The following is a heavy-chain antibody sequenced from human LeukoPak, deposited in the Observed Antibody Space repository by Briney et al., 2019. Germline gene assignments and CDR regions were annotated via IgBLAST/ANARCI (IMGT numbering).Heavy chain of an antibody. D-gene: IGHD3-22*01. CDR3: ARDRRRYNYDSSGYPPY. CDR2: ISSSSSTI. CDR1: GFTFSSYS. J-gene: IGHJ4*02. Sequence: GGSLRLSCAASGFTFSSYSMMWVRQAPGKGLEWVSYISSSSSTIYYADSVKGRFTISRDNAKNSLYLQMNSLRAEDTAVYSCARDRRRYNYDSSGYPPYWGQGTLVTVSS. V-gene: IGHV3-48*01.